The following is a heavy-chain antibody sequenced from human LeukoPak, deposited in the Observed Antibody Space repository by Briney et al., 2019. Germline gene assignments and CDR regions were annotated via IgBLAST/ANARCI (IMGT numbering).Heavy chain of an antibody. CDR2: ISSSSSTI. D-gene: IGHD4-11*01. CDR3: ARPSNDYSIDYYYMDV. V-gene: IGHV3-48*01. Sequence: PGGSLRLSCAASGFTFSSYSMNWVRQAPGKGLEWVSYISSSSSTIYYADSVKGRFTISRDNAKNSLYLQMNSLRAEDTAVYYCARPSNDYSIDYYYMDVWGKGTTVTVSS. CDR1: GFTFSSYS. J-gene: IGHJ6*03.